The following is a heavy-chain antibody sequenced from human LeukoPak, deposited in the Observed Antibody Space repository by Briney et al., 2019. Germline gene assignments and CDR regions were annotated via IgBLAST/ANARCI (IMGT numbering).Heavy chain of an antibody. J-gene: IGHJ6*03. CDR2: IYYSGST. D-gene: IGHD6-6*01. CDR1: GGSISSSSYY. Sequence: PSETLSLTCTVSGGSISSSSYYWGWIRQPPGKGLEWIGSIYYSGSTYYNPSLKSRVTISVDTSKNQFSLKLSSVTAADTAVYYCARLPYEYSSSRVYYYYMDVWGKGTTVTVSS. CDR3: ARLPYEYSSSRVYYYYMDV. V-gene: IGHV4-39*07.